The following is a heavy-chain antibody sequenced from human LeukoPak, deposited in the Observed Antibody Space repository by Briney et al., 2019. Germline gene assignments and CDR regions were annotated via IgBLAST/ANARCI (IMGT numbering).Heavy chain of an antibody. CDR2: SSAYNGNT. D-gene: IGHD3/OR15-3a*01. Sequence: GASVKVSCKASGYTFTSYGISWVRQAPGQGLEWMGWSSAYNGNTNYAQKLQGRVTITTDTYTSTAYMELRRLRSDDTAVYYCAIRIADDLIRFDYWGQGTLVTVSS. V-gene: IGHV1-18*01. CDR3: AIRIADDLIRFDY. CDR1: GYTFTSYG. J-gene: IGHJ4*02.